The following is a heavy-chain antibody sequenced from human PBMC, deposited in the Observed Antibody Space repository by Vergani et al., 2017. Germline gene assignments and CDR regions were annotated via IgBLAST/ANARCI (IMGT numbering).Heavy chain of an antibody. CDR2: IVVGSGNT. V-gene: IGHV1-58*02. CDR3: AAYTARPNRRVDYDYGMDV. D-gene: IGHD1-14*01. CDR1: GFTFTSSA. Sequence: QMQLVQSGPEVKKPGTSVKVSCKASGFTFTSSAMQWVRQAPGQRLEWIGWIVVGSGNTNYAQKFQERVTITRDMSTSTAYMELSSLRSEATAVYYGAAYTARPNRRVDYDYGMDVWGQGTTVTVSS. J-gene: IGHJ6*02.